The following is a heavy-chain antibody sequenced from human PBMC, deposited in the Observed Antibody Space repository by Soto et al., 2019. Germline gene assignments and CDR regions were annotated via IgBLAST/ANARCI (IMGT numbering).Heavy chain of an antibody. D-gene: IGHD3-22*01. CDR3: AKEVSPLYYYDLSPLPPAPDY. Sequence: GGSLRLSCAASGFTFSSYGMHWVRQAPGKGLEWVAVISYDGSNKYYADSVKGRFTISRDNSKNTLYLQMNSLRAEDTAVYYCAKEVSPLYYYDLSPLPPAPDYWGQGTLVTVSS. CDR1: GFTFSSYG. V-gene: IGHV3-30*18. CDR2: ISYDGSNK. J-gene: IGHJ4*02.